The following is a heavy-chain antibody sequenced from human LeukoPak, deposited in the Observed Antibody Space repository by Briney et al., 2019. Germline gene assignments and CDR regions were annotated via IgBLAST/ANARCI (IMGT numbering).Heavy chain of an antibody. CDR2: IIPIFGTA. CDR3: ARCVSGYYYVGFDY. CDR1: GGTFSSYA. J-gene: IGHJ4*02. Sequence: ASVKVSCKASGGTFSSYAISWVRQAPGQGLEWMGGIIPIFGTANYAQKFQGRVTITADESTSTAYMELSSLRSEDTAVYYCARCVSGYYYVGFDYWGQGTLFTVSS. D-gene: IGHD3-22*01. V-gene: IGHV1-69*13.